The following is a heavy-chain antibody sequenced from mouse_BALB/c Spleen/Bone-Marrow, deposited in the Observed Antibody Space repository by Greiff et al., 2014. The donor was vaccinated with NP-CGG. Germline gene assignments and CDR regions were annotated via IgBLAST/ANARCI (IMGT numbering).Heavy chain of an antibody. D-gene: IGHD2-4*01. CDR1: GFSLTSYG. Sequence: QVQLQQSGPGLVQPSQSRSITCTVSGFSLTSYGVHWVRQSPGKGLEWLGVIWSGGSTDYNAAFISRLSISKDNSKSQVFFKMNSLQADDTAIYYCARNKNDYDGTLAYWGQGTLVTVSA. V-gene: IGHV2-4-1*01. CDR2: IWSGGST. CDR3: ARNKNDYDGTLAY. J-gene: IGHJ3*01.